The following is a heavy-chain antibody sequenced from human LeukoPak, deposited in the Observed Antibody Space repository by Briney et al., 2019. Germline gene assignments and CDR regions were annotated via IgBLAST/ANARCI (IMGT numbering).Heavy chain of an antibody. V-gene: IGHV3-21*03. Sequence: PGGSLRLSCAASGFTFSSYSMSWVRQAPGKGLEWVSPISSSSSYIYYADSVKGRFTISRDNAKNSLYLQMNSLRAEDTAVYYCASDASLCGGDCYPYWYFDLWGRGTLVTVSS. J-gene: IGHJ2*01. CDR1: GFTFSSYS. D-gene: IGHD2-21*02. CDR2: ISSSSSYI. CDR3: ASDASLCGGDCYPYWYFDL.